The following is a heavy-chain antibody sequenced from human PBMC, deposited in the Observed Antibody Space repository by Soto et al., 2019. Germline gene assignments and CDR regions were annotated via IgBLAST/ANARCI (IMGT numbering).Heavy chain of an antibody. CDR3: AKQYFQH. J-gene: IGHJ1*01. CDR2: ISHDGSNK. V-gene: IGHV3-30*18. CDR1: GFTFSSYG. Sequence: QVQLVESGGGVVQPGRSLRLSCAASGFTFSSYGMHWVLQAPGKGLEWVAVISHDGSNKYYADSVKGRLTISRDNSKNTLYLQMNRLRAADTAVYHCAKQYFQHWGQGTLVTVST.